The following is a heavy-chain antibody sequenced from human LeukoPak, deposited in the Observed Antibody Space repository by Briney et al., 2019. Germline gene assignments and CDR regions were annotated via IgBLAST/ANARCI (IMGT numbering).Heavy chain of an antibody. CDR2: INPSGGST. V-gene: IGHV1-46*01. D-gene: IGHD3-22*01. J-gene: IGHJ3*02. CDR1: GYTFTGYY. Sequence: ASVKVSCKASGYTFTGYYMHWVRQAPGQGLEWMGIINPSGGSTSYAQKFQGRVTMTRDTSTSTVYMELSSLRSEDTAVYYCARDVPYYYDSSGPDAFDIWGQGTMVTVSS. CDR3: ARDVPYYYDSSGPDAFDI.